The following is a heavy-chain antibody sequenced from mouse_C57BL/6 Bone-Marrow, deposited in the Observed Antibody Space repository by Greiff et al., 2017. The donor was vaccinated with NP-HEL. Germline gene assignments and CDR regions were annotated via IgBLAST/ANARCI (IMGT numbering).Heavy chain of an antibody. CDR2: INPGSGGT. CDR1: GYAFTNYL. Sequence: QVQLQQSGAELVRPGTSVKVSCKASGYAFTNYLIEWVKQRPGQGLEWIGVINPGSGGTNYNEKFKGKATLTADKSPSTAYMQLSSLTSEDSAVYFCARSEVDYFDYWGQGTTLTVSS. D-gene: IGHD1-3*01. CDR3: ARSEVDYFDY. J-gene: IGHJ2*01. V-gene: IGHV1-54*01.